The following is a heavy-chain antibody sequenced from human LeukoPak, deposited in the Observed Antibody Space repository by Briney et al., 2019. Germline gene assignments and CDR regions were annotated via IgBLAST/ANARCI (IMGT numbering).Heavy chain of an antibody. Sequence: PGGSLRLSCAASGFTFSSYEMNWVRQAPGKGLEWVSYISSSGSTIHYADSVKGRFTISRDNAKNSLYLQMNSLRAEDTAVYYCASLAVVVPAAIREDYYYYGMDVWGQGTTVTVSS. CDR2: ISSSGSTI. J-gene: IGHJ6*02. CDR1: GFTFSSYE. V-gene: IGHV3-48*03. D-gene: IGHD2-2*02. CDR3: ASLAVVVPAAIREDYYYYGMDV.